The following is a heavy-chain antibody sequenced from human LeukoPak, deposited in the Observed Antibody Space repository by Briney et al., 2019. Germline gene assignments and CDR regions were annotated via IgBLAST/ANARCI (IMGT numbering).Heavy chain of an antibody. CDR2: ISGSGSTI. CDR3: AREEDGYNLLIDY. Sequence: GGSLRLSCAASGFTFSDYYMSWIRQAPGKGLEWVSYISGSGSTIYYADSVKGRFTISRDNAKNSLYLQMNSLRAEDTAVYYCAREEDGYNLLIDYWGQGTLVTVSS. CDR1: GFTFSDYY. D-gene: IGHD5-24*01. V-gene: IGHV3-11*01. J-gene: IGHJ4*02.